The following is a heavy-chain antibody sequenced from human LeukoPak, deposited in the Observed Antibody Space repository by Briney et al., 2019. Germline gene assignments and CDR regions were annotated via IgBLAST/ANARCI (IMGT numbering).Heavy chain of an antibody. CDR2: ISGSGGST. CDR3: ATGKTERWFGELYYFDY. D-gene: IGHD3-10*01. CDR1: GFTFSSYA. Sequence: GGSLRLSCAASGFTFSSYAMSWVRQAPGKGLEWVSAISGSGGSTYYADSVKGRFTISRDNAKNSLYLQMNSLRAEDTAVYYCATGKTERWFGELYYFDYWGQGTLVTVSS. V-gene: IGHV3-23*01. J-gene: IGHJ4*02.